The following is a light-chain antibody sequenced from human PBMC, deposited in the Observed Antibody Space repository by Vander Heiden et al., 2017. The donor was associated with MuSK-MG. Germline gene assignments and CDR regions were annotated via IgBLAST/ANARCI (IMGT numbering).Light chain of an antibody. CDR1: QSISSY. J-gene: IGKJ3*01. CDR2: AAS. Sequence: DIQMTQSPFSLSASVGDRVTITCRESQSISSYLNWYQQKPGKAPKLLIYAASNLQGGVPSRFSGSGSGTDFTLTISSLQREDFATYYCQQSYSTPAFGPGTKVDFK. V-gene: IGKV1-39*01. CDR3: QQSYSTPA.